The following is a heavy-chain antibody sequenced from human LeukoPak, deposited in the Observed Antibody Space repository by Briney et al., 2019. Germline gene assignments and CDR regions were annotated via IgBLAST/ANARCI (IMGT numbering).Heavy chain of an antibody. CDR1: GGSINSDDYY. CDR2: IYNSGST. Sequence: SQTLSLTCTVSGGSINSDDYYWTWIRQPPGNGLEWIGYIYNSGSTYYNPSLKSRVIISVDTSKNQFSLKLSSVTAADTAVYYCARVFDALSAEYDYVWGSYRFFDHWGQGTLVTVSS. CDR3: ARVFDALSAEYDYVWGSYRFFDH. D-gene: IGHD3-16*02. J-gene: IGHJ4*02. V-gene: IGHV4-30-4*01.